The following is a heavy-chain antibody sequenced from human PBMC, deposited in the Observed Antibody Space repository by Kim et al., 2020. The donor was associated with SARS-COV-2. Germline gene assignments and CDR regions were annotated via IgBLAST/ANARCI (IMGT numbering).Heavy chain of an antibody. J-gene: IGHJ4*02. CDR2: IWYDGSNK. D-gene: IGHD4-17*01. CDR1: GFTFSSYA. Sequence: GGSLRLSCAASGFTFSSYAMHWVRQAPGKGLEWVAVIWYDGSNKYYADSVKGRFTISRDNSKNTLYLQMNSLRAEDTAVYYCAKGSPDYGDYEGGFDYWGQGTLVTVSS. V-gene: IGHV3-33*06. CDR3: AKGSPDYGDYEGGFDY.